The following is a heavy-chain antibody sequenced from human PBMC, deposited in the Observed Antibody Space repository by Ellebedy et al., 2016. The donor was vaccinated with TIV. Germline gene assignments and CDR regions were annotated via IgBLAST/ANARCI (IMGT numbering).Heavy chain of an antibody. CDR3: ARWVDTAMVTVGFFDY. CDR1: GYSFTTYW. CDR2: IYPGDSDT. J-gene: IGHJ4*02. D-gene: IGHD5-18*01. Sequence: ASVKVSCKGSGYSFTTYWIGWVRQMPGKGLEWMGIIYPGDSDTRYSPSFQGQVTISADKSISTAYLQWSSLKASDTAMYFCARWVDTAMVTVGFFDYWGQGTPVTVSS. V-gene: IGHV5-51*01.